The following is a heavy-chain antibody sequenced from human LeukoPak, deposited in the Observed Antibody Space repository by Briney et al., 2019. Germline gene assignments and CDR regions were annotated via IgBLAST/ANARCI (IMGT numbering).Heavy chain of an antibody. CDR3: ARQALIGADAFDT. CDR2: ISGSGGST. J-gene: IGHJ3*02. CDR1: GFTFRSYA. Sequence: GGSLRFSCAASGFTFRSYAMSWVRQAPGKGLEWVSAISGSGGSTYYAGSVKGRFTISRDNARKSLHLQMNSLRDEDTAVYYCARQALIGADAFDTWGQGTMVTVSS. V-gene: IGHV3-23*01. D-gene: IGHD7-27*01.